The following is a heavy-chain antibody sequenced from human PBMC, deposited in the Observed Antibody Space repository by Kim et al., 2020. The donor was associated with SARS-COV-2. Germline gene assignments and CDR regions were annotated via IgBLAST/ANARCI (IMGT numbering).Heavy chain of an antibody. D-gene: IGHD1-1*01. Sequence: YYSTSLKTRLPITKDTSKNQVVLTMTDMDPVDTATYYCARITTDIDAFDIWGQGTMVTVSS. V-gene: IGHV2-70*01. J-gene: IGHJ3*02. CDR3: ARITTDIDAFDI.